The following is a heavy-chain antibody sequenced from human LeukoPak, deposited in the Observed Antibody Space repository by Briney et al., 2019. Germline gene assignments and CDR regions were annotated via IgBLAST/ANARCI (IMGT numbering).Heavy chain of an antibody. D-gene: IGHD3-3*02. CDR1: GGSISSHY. J-gene: IGHJ4*02. V-gene: IGHV4-59*11. CDR2: IYYIGST. CDR3: ARRPHLYFDY. Sequence: NPSETLSLTCTVSGGSISSHYWSWIRQPPGKGLEWIGYIYYIGSTNYNPSLKSRVTISVDTSKNQFSLKLSSVTAADTAVYYCARRPHLYFDYWGQGSLVTVSS.